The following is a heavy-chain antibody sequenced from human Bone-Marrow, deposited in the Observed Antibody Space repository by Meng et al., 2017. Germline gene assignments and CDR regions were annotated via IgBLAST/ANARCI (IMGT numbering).Heavy chain of an antibody. D-gene: IGHD5-18*01. CDR2: LDPHTGNA. V-gene: IGHV1-2*06. J-gene: IGHJ4*02. CDR1: GYTFTDYH. CDR3: ARDGDTTMALYYFDS. Sequence: ASVKVSCKASGYTFTDYHLHWLRQAPGQGLEWMGRLDPHTGNANYAQAFQGRVTMTGDTSIKTAYMELSRLTSDDTAVYVCARDGDTTMALYYFDSWGQGTLVTVSS.